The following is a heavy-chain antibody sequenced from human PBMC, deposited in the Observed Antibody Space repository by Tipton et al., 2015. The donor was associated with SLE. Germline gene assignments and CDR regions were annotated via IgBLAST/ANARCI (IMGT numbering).Heavy chain of an antibody. V-gene: IGHV4-34*01. CDR3: ARRVRFGEFPYGMDV. CDR1: GGSFSGYY. CDR2: INHSGST. J-gene: IGHJ6*02. Sequence: TLSLTCAVYGGSFSGYYWSWIRQPPGKGLEWIGEINHSGSTNYNPSLKSRVTISVDTSKNQFSLKLNSVTAADTAVYYCARRVRFGEFPYGMDVWGQGTTVTVSS. D-gene: IGHD3-10*01.